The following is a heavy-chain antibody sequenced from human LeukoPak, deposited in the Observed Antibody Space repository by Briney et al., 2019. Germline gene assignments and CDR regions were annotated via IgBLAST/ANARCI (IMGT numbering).Heavy chain of an antibody. J-gene: IGHJ4*02. D-gene: IGHD5-18*01. CDR2: IYSGGDT. Sequence: GGSLRLSCAVSVFTVTDNYMSWVRQAPGKGLEGVSVIYSGGDTYYADSVKGRVTISRDNSKNTLHLQMNSLRVEDTAVYYCARDPGYDYGYDYWGQGTLVTVSS. CDR1: VFTVTDNY. V-gene: IGHV3-53*01. CDR3: ARDPGYDYGYDY.